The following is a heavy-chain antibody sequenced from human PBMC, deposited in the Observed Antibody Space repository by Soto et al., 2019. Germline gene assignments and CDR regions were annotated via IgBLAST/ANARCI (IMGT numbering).Heavy chain of an antibody. D-gene: IGHD1-7*01. J-gene: IGHJ4*02. Sequence: QVQLVQSGAEVKKPGTSVKVSCKASGGTFSSYAISWVRQAPGQGLEWMGGIIPIFGTANYAQKFQCRVTISADKSTSTAYMELSSLRSEDTAVYYWAGGSINWNYPGYWGQVIVVTVSS. CDR3: AGGSINWNYPGY. CDR2: IIPIFGTA. V-gene: IGHV1-69*06. CDR1: GGTFSSYA.